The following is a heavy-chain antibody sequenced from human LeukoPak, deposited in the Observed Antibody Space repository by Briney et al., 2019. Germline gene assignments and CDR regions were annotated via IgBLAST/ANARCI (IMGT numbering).Heavy chain of an antibody. V-gene: IGHV1-8*01. Sequence: ASVKVSCKASGYTFTTYDINWVRQATGQGLEWMAWMNPNSCNTGYAQKFQGRVTMTRNTSISTAYMELSSLRSEDTAVYYCARVAGNCGGDCYRLVYWGQGTLVTVAS. J-gene: IGHJ4*02. CDR1: GYTFTTYD. CDR3: ARVAGNCGGDCYRLVY. CDR2: MNPNSCNT. D-gene: IGHD2-21*01.